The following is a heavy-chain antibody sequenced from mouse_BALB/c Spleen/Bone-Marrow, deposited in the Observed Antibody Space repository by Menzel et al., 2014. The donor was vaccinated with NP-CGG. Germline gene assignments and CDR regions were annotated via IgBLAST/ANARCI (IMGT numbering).Heavy chain of an antibody. J-gene: IGHJ4*01. CDR1: GFTFSSYS. Sequence: EVMLVESGGGLVQPGGSLKLSCTASGFTFSSYSMSWVRQTPETRLEWVAYISNGGGSTYYPDAVKGRFTISRDNAKNSLYLQMSSLKSEDTAMYYCTRHGEVRRFYYALDYWGQGTSVTVSS. CDR3: TRHGEVRRFYYALDY. V-gene: IGHV5-12-2*01. CDR2: ISNGGGST. D-gene: IGHD2-14*01.